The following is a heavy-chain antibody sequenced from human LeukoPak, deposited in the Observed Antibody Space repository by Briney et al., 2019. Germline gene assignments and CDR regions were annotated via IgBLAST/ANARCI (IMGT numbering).Heavy chain of an antibody. D-gene: IGHD6-13*01. CDR2: ISSTTSTI. J-gene: IGHJ5*02. V-gene: IGHV3-11*01. CDR3: ARGGIAAAALFDP. Sequence: GGSLRLSCAASGFTFRDYYMSWIRPAPGKGLEWLSYISSTTSTIYYADSVKGRFTVSRDNAKDALYLQLNSLRAEDTAVYYCARGGIAAAALFDPWGQGTLVTVSS. CDR1: GFTFRDYY.